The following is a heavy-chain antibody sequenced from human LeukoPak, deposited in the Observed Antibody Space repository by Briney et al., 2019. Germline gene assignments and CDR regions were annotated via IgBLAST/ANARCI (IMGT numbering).Heavy chain of an antibody. Sequence: QAGGSLRLSCAASGFTFSTYNMNWVRQAPGKGLEWVSYISSTSSTIYYADSVKGRFTISRDNSKNTLYLQMNSLRAEDTAVYYCARDRPIVVVPAAILDYYYGMDVWGQGTTVTVSS. CDR1: GFTFSTYN. J-gene: IGHJ6*02. D-gene: IGHD2-2*02. CDR3: ARDRPIVVVPAAILDYYYGMDV. CDR2: ISSTSSTI. V-gene: IGHV3-48*01.